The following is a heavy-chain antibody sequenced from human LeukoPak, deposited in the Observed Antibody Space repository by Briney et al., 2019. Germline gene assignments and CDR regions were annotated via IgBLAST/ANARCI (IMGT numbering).Heavy chain of an antibody. CDR1: GYTFTGYY. V-gene: IGHV1-2*02. J-gene: IGHJ5*02. CDR3: ARDFSVVVVAADNWFDP. Sequence: GASVKVSCKASGYTFTGYYMHWVRQAPGQGLEWMGWINPNSGGTNYAQKFQGRVTMTRDTSISTAYMELSRLRSDDTAVYYCARDFSVVVVAADNWFDPWGQGTLVTVSS. CDR2: INPNSGGT. D-gene: IGHD2-15*01.